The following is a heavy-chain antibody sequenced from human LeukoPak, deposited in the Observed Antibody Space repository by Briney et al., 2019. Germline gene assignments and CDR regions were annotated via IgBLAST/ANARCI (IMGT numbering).Heavy chain of an antibody. Sequence: QAGGSLRLSCAASGFTFSSYAMSWVRQAPGKGLEWVSAISGSGGSTYYADSVKGRFTISRDNSKNTLYLQMNSLRAEDTAVYYCAKDSSGLGSVDGYYGMDVWGQGTTVTVSS. CDR2: ISGSGGST. D-gene: IGHD6-19*01. CDR1: GFTFSSYA. CDR3: AKDSSGLGSVDGYYGMDV. J-gene: IGHJ6*02. V-gene: IGHV3-23*01.